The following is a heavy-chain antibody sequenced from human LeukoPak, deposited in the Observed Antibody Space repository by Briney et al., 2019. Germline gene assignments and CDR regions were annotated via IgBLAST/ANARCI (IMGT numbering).Heavy chain of an antibody. J-gene: IGHJ6*03. CDR1: GYTFTGYY. CDR3: ARDGSSTSYYYYYYYMDV. D-gene: IGHD2-2*01. V-gene: IGHV1-18*04. Sequence: ASVKVSCKASGYTFTGYYMHWVRQAPRQGLEWMGRISAYNGNTNYAQKLQGRVTMTTDTSTSTAYMELRSLRSDDTAVYYCARDGSSTSYYYYYYYMDVWGKGTTVTVSS. CDR2: ISAYNGNT.